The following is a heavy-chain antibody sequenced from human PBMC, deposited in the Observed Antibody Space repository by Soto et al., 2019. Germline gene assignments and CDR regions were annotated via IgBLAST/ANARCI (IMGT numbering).Heavy chain of an antibody. J-gene: IGHJ4*02. CDR2: IYYSGST. V-gene: IGHV4-30-4*01. Sequence: SETLSLTCTVSGGSISSGDYYWSWIRQPPGKGLEWIGYIYYSGSTYYNPSLKSRVTISVDTSKNQFSLKLSSVTAADTAVYYCARTYYDFWSGPNIRGPCFDYWGQGTLVTVS. CDR1: GGSISSGDYY. CDR3: ARTYYDFWSGPNIRGPCFDY. D-gene: IGHD3-3*01.